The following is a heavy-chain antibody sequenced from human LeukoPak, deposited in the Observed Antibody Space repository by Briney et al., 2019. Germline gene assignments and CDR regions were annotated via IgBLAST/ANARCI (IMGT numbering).Heavy chain of an antibody. Sequence: SVKVSCKASGGTFSSYAISWVRQAPGQGLEWMGGIIPIFGTANYAQKFQGRVTITADESTSTAYMELSSLRYEDTAVYYCASGNGYCTGGNCAGAYWGQGTLVTVSS. CDR2: IIPIFGTA. CDR1: GGTFSSYA. V-gene: IGHV1-69*13. CDR3: ASGNGYCTGGNCAGAY. J-gene: IGHJ4*02. D-gene: IGHD2-8*02.